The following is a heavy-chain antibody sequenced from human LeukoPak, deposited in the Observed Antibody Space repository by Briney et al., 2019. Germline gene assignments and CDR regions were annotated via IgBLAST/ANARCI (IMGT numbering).Heavy chain of an antibody. Sequence: ASVKVSCKASGYTFTSYDINWVRQATGQGLEWMGWMNPNSGNTGNAQKFQGRVTMTRNTSISTAYMELSSLRSEDTAVYYCARISRLNWYFDLWGRGTLVTVSS. CDR1: GYTFTSYD. J-gene: IGHJ2*01. D-gene: IGHD3-3*01. V-gene: IGHV1-8*01. CDR3: ARISRLNWYFDL. CDR2: MNPNSGNT.